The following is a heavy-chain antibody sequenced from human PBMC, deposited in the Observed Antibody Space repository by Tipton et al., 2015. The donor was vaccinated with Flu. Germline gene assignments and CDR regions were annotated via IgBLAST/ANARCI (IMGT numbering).Heavy chain of an antibody. CDR1: GFTFSSLW. CDR3: VTGVHYYFDR. D-gene: IGHD3-9*01. J-gene: IGHJ4*02. V-gene: IGHV3-74*01. CDR2: VNHDGSGT. Sequence: SLRLSCAASGFTFSSLWMHWVRQVPGKGLEWVSRVNHDGSGTTYADSVKGRFTISRDNAKSTLYLQMNSLRAEDTAVYYCVTGVHYYFDRWGQGTLVTVSS.